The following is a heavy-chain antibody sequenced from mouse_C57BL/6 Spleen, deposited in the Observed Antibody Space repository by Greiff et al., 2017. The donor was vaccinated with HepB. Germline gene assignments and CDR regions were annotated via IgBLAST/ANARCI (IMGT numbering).Heavy chain of an antibody. D-gene: IGHD2-4*01. V-gene: IGHV1-81*01. J-gene: IGHJ2*01. CDR3: ARGEDAGYDYEGGY. Sequence: QVLLQQSGAELARPGASVNLSCNASGYTFTSYGISWVMQRTGQGLEWIGEIYPRSGNTYYNETLKGKATLTADKSSSPAYLELRSLTSEDSAVYFCARGEDAGYDYEGGYWGQGTTLTVSS. CDR1: GYTFTSYG. CDR2: IYPRSGNT.